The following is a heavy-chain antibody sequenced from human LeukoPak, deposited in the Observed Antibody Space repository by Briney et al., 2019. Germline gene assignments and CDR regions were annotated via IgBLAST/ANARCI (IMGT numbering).Heavy chain of an antibody. CDR1: GFTFNSYW. J-gene: IGHJ4*02. CDR3: ARDSLAAAFFGY. Sequence: PGGSLRLSCAASGFTFNSYWMIWVRQAPGKGLEWVANIKEDGNEKYYVDSVRGRFTISRDNAKNSLYLQMNSLRADDTAVYYCARDSLAAAFFGYWGQGTLVTVSS. V-gene: IGHV3-7*01. D-gene: IGHD6-13*01. CDR2: IKEDGNEK.